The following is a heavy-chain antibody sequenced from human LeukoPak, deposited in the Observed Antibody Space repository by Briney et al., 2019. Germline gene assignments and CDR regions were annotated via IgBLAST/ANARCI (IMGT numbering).Heavy chain of an antibody. CDR1: GYTFTGYY. CDR3: AREGSGTVLTVPWAFDI. V-gene: IGHV1-2*02. J-gene: IGHJ3*02. D-gene: IGHD4/OR15-4a*01. Sequence: GASVKVSCKASGYTFTGYYMHWVRQAPGQGLEWMGWINPNSGGTNYAQKFQGRVTMTRDTSISTAYMELSSLRSEDTAVYYCAREGSGTVLTVPWAFDIWGQGTMVTVSS. CDR2: INPNSGGT.